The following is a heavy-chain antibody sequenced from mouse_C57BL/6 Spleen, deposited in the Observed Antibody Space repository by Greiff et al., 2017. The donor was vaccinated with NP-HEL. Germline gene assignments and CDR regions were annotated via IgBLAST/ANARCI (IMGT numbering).Heavy chain of an antibody. CDR2: IDPETGGT. J-gene: IGHJ2*01. Sequence: QVQLQQSGAELVRPGASVTLSCKASGYTFTDYEMHWVKQTPVHGLEWIGAIDPETGGTAYNQKFKGKAILHAEKSSSTAYMELRSLTSEDSAVYYCTNCDFDDWGQGTTLTVSS. V-gene: IGHV1-15*01. CDR3: TNCDFDD. CDR1: GYTFTDYE.